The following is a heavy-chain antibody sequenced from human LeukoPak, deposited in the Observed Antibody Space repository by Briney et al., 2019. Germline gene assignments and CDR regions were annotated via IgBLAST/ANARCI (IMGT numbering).Heavy chain of an antibody. CDR3: ARPNYYDSSGYFN. Sequence: SETLSLTCTVSGGSISSSSYYWGWIRQPPGTGLEWIGSIYYSGSTYYNPSLKNRITISVDTSKNQFSLKLTSVTAADTAVYYCARPNYYDSSGYFNWGQGTLVTVSS. J-gene: IGHJ4*02. CDR1: GGSISSSSYY. D-gene: IGHD3-22*01. CDR2: IYYSGST. V-gene: IGHV4-39*01.